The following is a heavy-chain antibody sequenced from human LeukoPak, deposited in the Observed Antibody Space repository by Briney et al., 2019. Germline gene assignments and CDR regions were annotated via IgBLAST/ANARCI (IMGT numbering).Heavy chain of an antibody. Sequence: GRSLRLSCAASGFTFSSYGMHWVRQAPGKGLEWVAVMSYDGSKKYYADSVKGRFTISRDNSKNTLYLQMNSLRAEDTAVYYCVKGLVQTTMSYSVDYWGQGALVTVSS. J-gene: IGHJ4*02. CDR2: MSYDGSKK. CDR1: GFTFSSYG. V-gene: IGHV3-30*18. CDR3: VKGLVQTTMSYSVDY. D-gene: IGHD1-1*01.